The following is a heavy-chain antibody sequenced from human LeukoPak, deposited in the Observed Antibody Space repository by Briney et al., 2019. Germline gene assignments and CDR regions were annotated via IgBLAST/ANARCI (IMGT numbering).Heavy chain of an antibody. CDR1: GGTFSSYA. D-gene: IGHD3-22*01. CDR3: ARTAQYSSGYPYYFDY. Sequence: SVKVSCKASGGTFSSYAISLVREAPGQGLEWMGRIIPIFGTANYAQKFQGRVTITTDESTSTAYMELSSLRSEDTAVYYCARTAQYSSGYPYYFDYWGQGTLVTVSS. J-gene: IGHJ4*02. CDR2: IIPIFGTA. V-gene: IGHV1-69*05.